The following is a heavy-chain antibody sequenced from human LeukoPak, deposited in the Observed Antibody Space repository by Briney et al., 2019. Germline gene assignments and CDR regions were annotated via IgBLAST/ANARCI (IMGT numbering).Heavy chain of an antibody. J-gene: IGHJ3*02. CDR3: ARVAPRSYCSSTSCYGAFDI. D-gene: IGHD2-2*01. V-gene: IGHV1-69*13. CDR2: IIPIFGTA. Sequence: EASVKVSCKASGGTFSSYAISWVRQAPGQGLEWMGGIIPIFGTANYAQKFQGRVTITADESTSTAYMELSSLRSEDTAVYYCARVAPRSYCSSTSCYGAFDIWGQGTMVTVSS. CDR1: GGTFSSYA.